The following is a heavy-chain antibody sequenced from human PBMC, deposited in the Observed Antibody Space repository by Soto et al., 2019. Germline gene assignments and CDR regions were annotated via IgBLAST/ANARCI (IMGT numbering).Heavy chain of an antibody. CDR2: ISGTGGST. CDR3: AKDGDYGLFEY. J-gene: IGHJ4*02. V-gene: IGHV3-23*01. D-gene: IGHD3-10*01. Sequence: GGSLRLSCAASGFTFSSYAMSWVRQAPGKGLEWVSAISGTGGSTYDADSVKGRFTISRDNSKNTLCLQINSLRAEDTAVYYCAKDGDYGLFEYWGQGTLVTVSS. CDR1: GFTFSSYA.